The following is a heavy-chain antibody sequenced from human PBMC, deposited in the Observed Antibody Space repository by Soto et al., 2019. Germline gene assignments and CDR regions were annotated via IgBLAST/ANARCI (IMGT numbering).Heavy chain of an antibody. Sequence: QVQLVQSGAEEKKPGASVKVSCKASGYTFTSYAMHWVRQAPGQRLEWMGWINAGNGNTKYSQKFQGRVTITRDTSASTAYMELSSLRSEDTSVYYCARSPGGPMTPGDYWGQGTLVTVSS. CDR2: INAGNGNT. CDR1: GYTFTSYA. D-gene: IGHD3-10*01. CDR3: ARSPGGPMTPGDY. V-gene: IGHV1-3*05. J-gene: IGHJ4*02.